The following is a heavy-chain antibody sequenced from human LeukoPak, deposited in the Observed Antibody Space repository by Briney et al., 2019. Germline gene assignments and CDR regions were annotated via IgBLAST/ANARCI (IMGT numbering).Heavy chain of an antibody. CDR1: GGSISSSSYY. V-gene: IGHV4-39*07. CDR3: ARDPLPRDRLGYFDY. J-gene: IGHJ4*02. D-gene: IGHD1-14*01. CDR2: IYYSGST. Sequence: MSSETLSLTCTVSGGSISSSSYYWGWIRQPPGKGLEWIGSIYYSGSTYYNPSLKSRVTISVDTSKNQFSLKLSSVTAADTAVYYCARDPLPRDRLGYFDYWGQGTLVTVSS.